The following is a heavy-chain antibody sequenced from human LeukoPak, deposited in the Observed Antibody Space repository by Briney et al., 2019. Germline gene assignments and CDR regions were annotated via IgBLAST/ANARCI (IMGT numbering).Heavy chain of an antibody. CDR3: AGVSTTVAGSDYLDY. CDR2: IRKRPSSYIT. J-gene: IGHJ4*02. D-gene: IGHD6-19*01. Sequence: GGSLSLSCAASGFTFNDHFMQGVRQAPGRGLEWVDRIRKRPSSYITEHAASVQGKLAISRDESKHSLHLQMNNLKTEDTAVYYSAGVSTTVAGSDYLDYGGQGTQVTITA. CDR1: GFTFNDHF. V-gene: IGHV3-72*01.